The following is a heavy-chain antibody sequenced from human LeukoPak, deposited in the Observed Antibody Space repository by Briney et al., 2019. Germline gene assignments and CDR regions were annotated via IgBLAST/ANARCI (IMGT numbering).Heavy chain of an antibody. CDR3: AKGRGIAVAGTGYFDY. CDR2: ISWNSGSI. D-gene: IGHD6-19*01. CDR1: GFTFDDYA. Sequence: GRSLRLSCAASGFTFDDYAMHWVRQAPGKGLEWLSGISWNSGSIGYADSVKGRFTISRDNAKNSLYLQMNSLRAEDMALYYCAKGRGIAVAGTGYFDYWGQGTLVTVSS. V-gene: IGHV3-9*03. J-gene: IGHJ4*02.